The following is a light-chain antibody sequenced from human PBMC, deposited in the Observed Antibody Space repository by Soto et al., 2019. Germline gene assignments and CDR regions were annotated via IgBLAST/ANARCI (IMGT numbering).Light chain of an antibody. J-gene: IGLJ1*01. CDR3: TLYTTSNTYV. CDR1: SSDVGDYNH. V-gene: IGLV2-18*01. CDR2: EVS. Sequence: QSALTQPPSVSGSPGQSVTISCTGTSSDVGDYNHVSWYQQSPGTVPKLIIYEVSSRPSGVPDRFSGSKSGNTASLTISGLQAQDEADYYCTLYTTSNTYVFGTGTKVTVL.